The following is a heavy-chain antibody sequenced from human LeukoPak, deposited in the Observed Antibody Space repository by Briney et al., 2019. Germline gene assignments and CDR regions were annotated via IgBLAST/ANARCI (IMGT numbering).Heavy chain of an antibody. CDR1: GFTLSDNY. CDR3: ARVKTSSWYGGWFDP. J-gene: IGHJ5*02. CDR2: ITGRGTTT. D-gene: IGHD6-13*01. V-gene: IGHV3-11*01. Sequence: PGGSLRLSCAASGFTLSDNYMSWIRQAPGKGLEWISYITGRGTTTYYADSVKGRFTISRDNTKNSLYLQMNNLRAEDTAVYYCARVKTSSWYGGWFDPWGQGTLVTVPS.